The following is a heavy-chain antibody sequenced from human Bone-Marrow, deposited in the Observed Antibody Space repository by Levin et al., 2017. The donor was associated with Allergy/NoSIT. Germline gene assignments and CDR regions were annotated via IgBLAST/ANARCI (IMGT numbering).Heavy chain of an antibody. V-gene: IGHV3-72*01. D-gene: IGHD3-10*01. CDR1: GFTFSDHY. Sequence: LSLTCAASGFTFSDHYMDWVRQAPGKGLEWVGRATNEPNSYTTEYGASVNGRFTISRDDSENSLYLQMNSLKTEETAVYYCARSGAYVAFHYWGQGTLVTVSS. CDR3: ARSGAYVAFHY. CDR2: ATNEPNSYTT. J-gene: IGHJ4*02.